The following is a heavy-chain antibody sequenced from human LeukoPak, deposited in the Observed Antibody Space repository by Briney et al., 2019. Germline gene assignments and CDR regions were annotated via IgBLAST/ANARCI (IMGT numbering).Heavy chain of an antibody. V-gene: IGHV1-18*01. J-gene: IGHJ4*02. CDR2: ISAYNGYT. D-gene: IGHD3-22*01. CDR1: GYIFTSSG. CDR3: ARSKGPYYYDRSGYRDY. Sequence: ASVKVSCKASGYIFTSSGISWVRQASGQGLEWMGWISAYNGYTNYAQMFQDRVTMTTDTSTTTAYMELRSLRSDDTAVYYCARSKGPYYYDRSGYRDYWGQGTLVTVSS.